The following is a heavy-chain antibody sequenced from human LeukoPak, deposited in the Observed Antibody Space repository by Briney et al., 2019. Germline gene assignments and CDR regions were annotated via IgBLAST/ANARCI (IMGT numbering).Heavy chain of an antibody. V-gene: IGHV4-30-2*01. CDR2: IYHSGST. CDR3: ARGQGGDYYDTSGFYFDF. J-gene: IGHJ4*02. CDR1: GGSISSGGYS. Sequence: SETLSLTCAVSGGSISSGGYSWSWIRQPPGKGLEWIGYIYHSGSTYYSPSLKSRVTISVDKSKNQFSLKLSSVTAADTAVYYCARGQGGDYYDTSGFYFDFWGQGTLVIDSS. D-gene: IGHD3-22*01.